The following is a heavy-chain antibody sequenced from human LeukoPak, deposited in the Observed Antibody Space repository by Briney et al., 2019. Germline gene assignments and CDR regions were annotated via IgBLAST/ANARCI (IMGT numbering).Heavy chain of an antibody. CDR3: ARGYILRFLEAWFDP. CDR1: GYSISSGYY. V-gene: IGHV4-38-2*01. CDR2: GYHSGST. J-gene: IGHJ5*02. Sequence: SETLPLTCAVSGYSISSGYYWGWIRQPPGKGLEWIGNGYHSGSTDYTPSLKSRVTISVDTSKNQFSLKLSSVTAADTAVYYCARGYILRFLEAWFDPWGQGTLVTVSS. D-gene: IGHD3-3*01.